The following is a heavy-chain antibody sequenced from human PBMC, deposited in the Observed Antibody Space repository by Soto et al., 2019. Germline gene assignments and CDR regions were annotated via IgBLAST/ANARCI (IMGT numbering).Heavy chain of an antibody. CDR1: GFTFSSYG. V-gene: IGHV3-33*01. CDR3: ARDRRWYYDSSGYLRSEYYYYYYGMDV. D-gene: IGHD3-22*01. Sequence: GGSLRLSCAASGFTFSSYGMHWVRQAPGKGLEWVAVIWYDGSNKYYADSVKGRFTISRDNSKNTLYLQMNSLRAEDTAVYYCARDRRWYYDSSGYLRSEYYYYYYGMDVWGQGTTVTVSS. J-gene: IGHJ6*02. CDR2: IWYDGSNK.